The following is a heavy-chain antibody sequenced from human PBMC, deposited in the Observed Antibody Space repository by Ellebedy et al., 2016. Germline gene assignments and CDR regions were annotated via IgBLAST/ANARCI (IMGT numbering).Heavy chain of an antibody. CDR1: GGSISSYY. CDR3: ARGDVLGSSLDY. CDR2: IYYSGST. D-gene: IGHD3-16*01. Sequence: SETLSLTCTVSGGSISSYYWSWIRQPPGKGLEWIGYIYYSGSTNYNPSLKSRVTISVDTSKNQFSLKLSSVTDADTAVYYCARGDVLGSSLDYWGQGTLVTVSS. V-gene: IGHV4-59*01. J-gene: IGHJ4*02.